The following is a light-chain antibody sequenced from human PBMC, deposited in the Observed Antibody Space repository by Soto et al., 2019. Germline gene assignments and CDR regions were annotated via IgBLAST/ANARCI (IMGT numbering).Light chain of an antibody. CDR3: QQYNSYAP. CDR2: DAS. J-gene: IGKJ1*01. Sequence: IQMTQSPSSLSASVGDRVTISCRASQGIRDDLGWYQQKPGKAPRLLIYDASSLESGVQSRFSGSGSGTEFTLTISSLKPDDFATNYCQQYNSYAPFGQGTKV. CDR1: QGIRDD. V-gene: IGKV1-17*01.